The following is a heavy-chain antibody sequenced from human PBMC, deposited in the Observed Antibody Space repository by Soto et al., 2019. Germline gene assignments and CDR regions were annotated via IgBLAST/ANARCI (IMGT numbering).Heavy chain of an antibody. V-gene: IGHV4-39*01. CDR2: IYYTGIA. D-gene: IGHD2-2*01. Sequence: SETLSLTWTVSGDSVSSNSYCWGWVRQPPGKGLEWIGSIYYTGIAYYNPSLKSRVTISIDTSKNQFSLKPSSVTAADTAVYYCARGRIVLVPAAKYNWFDPWGQGTLVTVSS. CDR3: ARGRIVLVPAAKYNWFDP. J-gene: IGHJ5*02. CDR1: GDSVSSNSYC.